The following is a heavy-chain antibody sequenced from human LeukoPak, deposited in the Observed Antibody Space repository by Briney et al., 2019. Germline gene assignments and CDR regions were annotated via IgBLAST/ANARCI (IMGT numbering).Heavy chain of an antibody. CDR1: GYTFTGYY. J-gene: IGHJ6*03. CDR2: ISAYNGNT. D-gene: IGHD6-6*01. CDR3: ARTGGGSSSGNYYYYMDV. V-gene: IGHV1-18*04. Sequence: ASVKVSCKASGYTFTGYYMHWVRQAPGQGLEWMGWISAYNGNTKYAQKLQGRVTMTTDTSTSTAYMELRSLRSDDTAVYYCARTGGGSSSGNYYYYMDVWGKGTTVTVSS.